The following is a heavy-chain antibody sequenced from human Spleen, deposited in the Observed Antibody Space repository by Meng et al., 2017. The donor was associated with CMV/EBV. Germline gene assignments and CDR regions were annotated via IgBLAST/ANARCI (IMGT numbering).Heavy chain of an antibody. CDR1: GGSFSGYY. J-gene: IGHJ4*02. V-gene: IGHV4-34*01. D-gene: IGHD5-24*01. CDR3: ATQESRDGHNPY. CDR2: INHSGST. Sequence: QVRLERWVGGLVKPSETLSLSCVSDGGSFSGYYRSWIRQPPGKGLEWVGEINHSGSTNYTPSLKSRVTISVDTSKNQFSLKLSSVTAADTAVYHCATQESRDGHNPYWGQGTLVTVSS.